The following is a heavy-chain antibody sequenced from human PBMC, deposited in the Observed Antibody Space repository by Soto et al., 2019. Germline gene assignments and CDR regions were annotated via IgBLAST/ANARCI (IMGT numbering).Heavy chain of an antibody. CDR1: GYTFTGYY. V-gene: IGHV1-2*04. Sequence: ASVKVSCKVSGYTFTGYYMHWVRQAPGQGLEWMGWIDPNSGGTNYAQKFQGWVTMTRDTSISTAYMELSRLRSDDTAVYYCARASITTVRGVMSVAFDIWGQGTMVTVSS. D-gene: IGHD3-10*01. CDR3: ARASITTVRGVMSVAFDI. J-gene: IGHJ3*02. CDR2: IDPNSGGT.